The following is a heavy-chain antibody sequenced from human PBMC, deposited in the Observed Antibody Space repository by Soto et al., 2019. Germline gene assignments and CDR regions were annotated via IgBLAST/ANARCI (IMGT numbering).Heavy chain of an antibody. J-gene: IGHJ4*02. CDR1: VGSISSSSNY. V-gene: IGHV4-39*01. CDR2: IYYSGST. Sequence: SETLSLTCTVSVGSISSSSNYCGWIRQPPGKGLEWIASIYYSGSTYYNSSLKSRVTISVDMSKNQFSLKLTSVTAADTAVYYCARTSGSYYDFHYWGQGTLVSVSS. CDR3: ARTSGSYYDFHY. D-gene: IGHD1-26*01.